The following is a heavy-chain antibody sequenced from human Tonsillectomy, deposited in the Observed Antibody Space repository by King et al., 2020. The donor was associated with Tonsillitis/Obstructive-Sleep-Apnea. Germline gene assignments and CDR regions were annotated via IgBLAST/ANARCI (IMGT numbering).Heavy chain of an antibody. CDR1: GGSVDRGSYY. CDR3: ARESILWQRYCFDY. J-gene: IGHJ4*02. CDR2: IDYRGST. V-gene: IGHV4-61*01. Sequence: QMQLQESGPGLVKPSETLSLTCTVSGGSVDRGSYYWTWIRQPPGKGLEWIGNIDYRGSTHYQSSLKSRVTISADTSNNQFSLNLNYVTAAATAVYSCARESILWQRYCFDYWGQGILVTVSS. D-gene: IGHD3-9*01.